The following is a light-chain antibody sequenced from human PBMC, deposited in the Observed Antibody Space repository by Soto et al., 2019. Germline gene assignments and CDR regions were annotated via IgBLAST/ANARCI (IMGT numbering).Light chain of an antibody. V-gene: IGKV3-15*01. Sequence: EILMTQSPSTLSGSPGERATLSWGASQSVSSNLAWYQQKPVLAPRLLIYGASTRATGIPARFSGSGSGTEFTLTISSLQSEDFAVYYCQQYNNWPPGTFGQGTKVDIK. J-gene: IGKJ1*01. CDR3: QQYNNWPPGT. CDR2: GAS. CDR1: QSVSSN.